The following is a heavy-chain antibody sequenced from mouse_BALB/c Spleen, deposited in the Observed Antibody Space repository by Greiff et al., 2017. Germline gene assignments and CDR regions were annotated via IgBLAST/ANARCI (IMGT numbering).Heavy chain of an antibody. V-gene: IGHV5-17*02. CDR2: ISSGSSTI. CDR1: GFTFSSFG. CDR3: ARKTGTYAMDY. D-gene: IGHD4-1*01. J-gene: IGHJ4*01. Sequence: EVQVVESGGGLVQPGGSRKLSCAASGFTFSSFGMHWVRQAPEKGLEWVAYISSGSSTIYYADTVKGRFTISRDNPKNTLFLQMTSLRSEDTAMYYCARKTGTYAMDYWGQGTSVTVSS.